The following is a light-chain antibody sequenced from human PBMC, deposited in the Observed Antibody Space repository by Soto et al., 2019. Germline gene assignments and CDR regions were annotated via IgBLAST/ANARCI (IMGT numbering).Light chain of an antibody. Sequence: DIQMTQSPSTLSAPVGDRVTITCRASQSISTWLAWFQQKPGKAPNLLIYKASSLESGVPSRFSGSGSGTEFTLTISTLQPDDFATYYCQQYNSSPLTFGGGTKVEIK. V-gene: IGKV1-5*03. CDR1: QSISTW. CDR2: KAS. CDR3: QQYNSSPLT. J-gene: IGKJ4*01.